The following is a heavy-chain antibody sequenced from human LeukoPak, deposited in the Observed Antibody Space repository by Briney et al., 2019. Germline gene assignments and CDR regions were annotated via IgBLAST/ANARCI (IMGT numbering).Heavy chain of an antibody. CDR3: ARGFSGQSGAEYFQH. Sequence: ASVKVSCKASGYTFTGYYMHWVRQAPGQGLEWMGWINPNSGGTNYAQKLQGRVTTTTDTSTSTAYMELRSLRSDDTAVYYCARGFSGQSGAEYFQHWGQGTLVTVSS. V-gene: IGHV1-2*02. D-gene: IGHD6-19*01. J-gene: IGHJ1*01. CDR1: GYTFTGYY. CDR2: INPNSGGT.